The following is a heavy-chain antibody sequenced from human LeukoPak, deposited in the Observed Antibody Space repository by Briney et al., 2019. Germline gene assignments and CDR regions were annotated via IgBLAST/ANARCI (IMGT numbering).Heavy chain of an antibody. Sequence: SETLSLTCTVSGGSISSYYWSWIRQPPGKGLEWIGYIYYSGSTNYNPSLKSRVTISVDTSKNQFSLKLSSVTAADTAVYYCARQNYYDILTGYQYGMDVWGQGTTVTVSS. V-gene: IGHV4-59*08. CDR1: GGSISSYY. CDR2: IYYSGST. D-gene: IGHD3-9*01. J-gene: IGHJ6*02. CDR3: ARQNYYDILTGYQYGMDV.